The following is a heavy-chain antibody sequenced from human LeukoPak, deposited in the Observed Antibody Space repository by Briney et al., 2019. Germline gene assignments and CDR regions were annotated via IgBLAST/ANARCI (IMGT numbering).Heavy chain of an antibody. CDR3: ASHWGGWYFDL. J-gene: IGHJ2*01. V-gene: IGHV3-53*01. CDR2: IYSGGST. CDR1: GFTVSSNY. D-gene: IGHD7-27*01. Sequence: GGSLRLSCAASGFTVSSNYMSWVRQAPGKGLEWVSVIYSGGSTYYADSVKGRFTISRDNSKDTLYLQMNSLRAEDTAVYYCASHWGGWYFDLWGRGTLVTVSS.